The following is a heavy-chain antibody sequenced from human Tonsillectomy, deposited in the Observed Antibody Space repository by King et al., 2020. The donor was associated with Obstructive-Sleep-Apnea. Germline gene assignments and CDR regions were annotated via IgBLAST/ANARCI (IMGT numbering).Heavy chain of an antibody. CDR2: NSNGGST. CDR3: AGSGSGNSWSFDY. V-gene: IGHV4-39*02. D-gene: IGHD6-13*01. J-gene: IGHJ4*02. CDR1: GGSTSSSSYY. Sequence: QLQESGPGVVKPSETLSLTSTVSGGSTSSSSYYWGWIRQPPGKGLEWCWSNSNGGSTCYNPSLKSLVHIAVDTSKNHVSLKLSSVTAADTAVYCCAGSGSGNSWSFDYWGQGTLVTVSS.